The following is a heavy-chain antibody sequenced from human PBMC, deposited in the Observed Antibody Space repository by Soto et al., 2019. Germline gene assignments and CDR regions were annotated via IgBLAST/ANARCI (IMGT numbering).Heavy chain of an antibody. V-gene: IGHV4-30-4*01. CDR3: ARGVITPGNLVVDF. CDR2: IYYSGST. Sequence: QVQLQESGPGLVNPSQTLSLTCTVSGGSLSSGDYFWSWIRQSPGKGLECIGYIYYSGSTYYNSSLKSRVTISLDTSNNQFSLKLRSVTVADTAVYYCARGVITPGNLVVDFWGQVTLVTVSS. D-gene: IGHD1-20*01. CDR1: GGSLSSGDYF. J-gene: IGHJ4*02.